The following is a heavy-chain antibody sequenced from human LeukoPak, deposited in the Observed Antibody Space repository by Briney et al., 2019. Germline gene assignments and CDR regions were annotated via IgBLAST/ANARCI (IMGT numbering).Heavy chain of an antibody. V-gene: IGHV4-34*01. D-gene: IGHD3-3*01. Sequence: SGTLSLTCAVYGGSFSGYYWSWIRQPPGKGLEWIGEINHSGSTNYNPSLKSRVTISVDTSENQFSLKLSSVTAADTAVYYCARIPSTLFWSGYNGFYYYGMDVWGQGTTVTVSS. CDR3: ARIPSTLFWSGYNGFYYYGMDV. CDR1: GGSFSGYY. CDR2: INHSGST. J-gene: IGHJ6*02.